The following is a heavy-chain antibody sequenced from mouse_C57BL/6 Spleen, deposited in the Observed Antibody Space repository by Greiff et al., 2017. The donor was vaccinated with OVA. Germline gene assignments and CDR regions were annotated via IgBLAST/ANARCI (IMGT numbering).Heavy chain of an antibody. CDR1: GFNIKNTY. CDR3: ARGLDYYGSSFDY. V-gene: IGHV14-3*01. Sequence: EVMLVESVAELVRPGASVKLSCTASGFNIKNTYMHWVKQRPEQGLEWIGRIDPANGNTKYAPKFQGKATITADTSSNTAYLQLSSLTSEDTAIYYCARGLDYYGSSFDYWGQGTTLTVSS. J-gene: IGHJ2*01. D-gene: IGHD1-1*01. CDR2: IDPANGNT.